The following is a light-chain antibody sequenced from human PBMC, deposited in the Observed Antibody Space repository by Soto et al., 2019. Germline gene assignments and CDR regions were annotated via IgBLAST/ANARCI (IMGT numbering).Light chain of an antibody. CDR2: WAS. CDR1: QSVFFTNKNY. Sequence: DIVMTQSPDSLAVSLGERATINCKSSQSVFFTNKNYLAWYQQKPGQPPKLLIYWASTRESGVPDRFSGSGSGTDFTLIISSLQAEDVAFYYCQQYYSTPVTFGGGTKVEIK. J-gene: IGKJ4*01. CDR3: QQYYSTPVT. V-gene: IGKV4-1*01.